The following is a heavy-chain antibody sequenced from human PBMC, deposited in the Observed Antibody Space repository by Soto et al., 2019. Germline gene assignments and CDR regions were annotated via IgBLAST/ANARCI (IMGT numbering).Heavy chain of an antibody. CDR2: IIPIFGTA. Sequence: QVQLVQSGAEVKKPGSSVKVSCKASGGTFSSYAISWVRQAPGQGLEWMGGIIPIFGTANYAQKFQGRVTITADESTSTAYMELSSLRSEDTAVYYCARDEEKCSGGSCYSGGVGGYWGQGTLVTVSS. CDR3: ARDEEKCSGGSCYSGGVGGY. J-gene: IGHJ4*02. D-gene: IGHD2-15*01. CDR1: GGTFSSYA. V-gene: IGHV1-69*01.